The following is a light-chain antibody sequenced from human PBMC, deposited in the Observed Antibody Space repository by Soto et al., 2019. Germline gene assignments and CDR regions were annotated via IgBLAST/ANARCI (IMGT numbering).Light chain of an antibody. CDR2: GAS. J-gene: IGKJ4*01. V-gene: IGKV3-20*01. Sequence: EIVLTQSPGTLALSPGERATLSCRASQSVSSSFLAWYQQKPGQAPRLLIYGASSRATGIPDRFSGSGSGTDFTLTISRVEAEDVAVYYCQQYGSSPLTFGGVTKVEIK. CDR1: QSVSSSF. CDR3: QQYGSSPLT.